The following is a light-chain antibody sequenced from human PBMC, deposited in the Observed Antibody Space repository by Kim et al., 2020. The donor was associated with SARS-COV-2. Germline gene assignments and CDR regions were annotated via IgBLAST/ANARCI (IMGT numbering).Light chain of an antibody. CDR1: SSDVGGYNY. Sequence: QSALTQPASVSGSPGQSITISCTGTSSDVGGYNYVSWYQQHPGKAPKLMIYDVSKRPSGVSNRFSGSKSGNTASLTISGLQAEDEADYYCSSYTSSSTALYVGGTGTKVTVL. J-gene: IGLJ1*01. CDR3: SSYTSSSTALYV. CDR2: DVS. V-gene: IGLV2-14*01.